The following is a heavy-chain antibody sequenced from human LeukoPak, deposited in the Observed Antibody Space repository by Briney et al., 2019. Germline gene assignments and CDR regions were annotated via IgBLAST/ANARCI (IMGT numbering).Heavy chain of an antibody. V-gene: IGHV3-7*03. CDR3: ARDSRDGYRPYLDYGMDV. Sequence: GGSLRLSCAASGFTFSSYWMSWVRQAPGKGLEWVANMKQDGSEKYYVDSVKGRFTISRDNAKNSLYLQMNSLRAEDTAVYYCARDSRDGYRPYLDYGMDVWGQGTTVTVSS. CDR1: GFTFSSYW. J-gene: IGHJ6*02. D-gene: IGHD5-24*01. CDR2: MKQDGSEK.